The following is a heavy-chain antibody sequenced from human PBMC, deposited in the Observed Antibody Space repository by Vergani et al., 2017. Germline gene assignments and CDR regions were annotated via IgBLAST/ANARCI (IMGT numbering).Heavy chain of an antibody. Sequence: EVQLLESGGGLVQPGGSLRLSCAASGFTFSSYAMSWVRQAPGKGLEWVSAISGSGGSTYYADSVKGRFTISRDNSKNTLYLQMNSLRAEDTAVYYCAKDLLDTIFGVVIRYYYYGMDVWGQGTTVTVSS. D-gene: IGHD3-3*01. V-gene: IGHV3-23*01. CDR2: ISGSGGST. J-gene: IGHJ6*02. CDR1: GFTFSSYA. CDR3: AKDLLDTIFGVVIRYYYYGMDV.